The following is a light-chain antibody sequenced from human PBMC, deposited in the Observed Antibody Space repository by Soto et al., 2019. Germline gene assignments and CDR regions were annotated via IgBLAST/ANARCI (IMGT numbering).Light chain of an antibody. V-gene: IGLV2-23*02. Sequence: QSALTQPASVSGSPGQSITISCTGTSSDIGTYNLVSWYQQHPGTAPRLMIFEVSERPSGVSPRFSGSKSGNTASLTISGLQAEDEGDYYCCSFATGYSLVFGGGTKVTVL. CDR1: SSDIGTYNL. J-gene: IGLJ2*01. CDR2: EVS. CDR3: CSFATGYSLV.